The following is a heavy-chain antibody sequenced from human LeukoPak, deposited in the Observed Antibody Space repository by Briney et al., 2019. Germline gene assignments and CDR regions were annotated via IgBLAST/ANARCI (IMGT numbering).Heavy chain of an antibody. D-gene: IGHD3-10*01. V-gene: IGHV5-51*01. CDR1: GYSFPTYW. CDR2: IHGRDYES. Sequence: GESLKISCKGSGYSFPTYWIAWVRQVPGKGLQWMGLIHGRDYESKYSPSFQGQVTISADKSISTAYLQWSSLKASDTAMYYCARHARFGQLYPFDYWGQGTLVTVSS. J-gene: IGHJ4*02. CDR3: ARHARFGQLYPFDY.